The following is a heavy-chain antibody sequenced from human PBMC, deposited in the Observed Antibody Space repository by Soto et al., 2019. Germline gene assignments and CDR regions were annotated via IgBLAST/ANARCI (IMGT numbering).Heavy chain of an antibody. CDR1: GGSISSGFYY. Sequence: SETLSLTCTVSGGSISSGFYYWSWIRQHPGKGLERIGYIYYSGSTYYNPSLKSRVTISVDTSKNQFSLKLSSVTAADTAVYYCARETGGGTRNCTNGVCYAKLAAYFDYWGQGTLVTVSS. CDR3: ARETGGGTRNCTNGVCYAKLAAYFDY. CDR2: IYYSGST. D-gene: IGHD2-8*01. V-gene: IGHV4-31*03. J-gene: IGHJ4*02.